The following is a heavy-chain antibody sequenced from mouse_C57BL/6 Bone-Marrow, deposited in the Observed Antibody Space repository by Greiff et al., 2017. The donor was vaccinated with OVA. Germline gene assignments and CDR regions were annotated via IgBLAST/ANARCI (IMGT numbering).Heavy chain of an antibody. D-gene: IGHD1-1*01. CDR3: ARDENYGSSWDYAMDY. CDR2: ISYDGSN. J-gene: IGHJ4*01. CDR1: GYSITSGYY. Sequence: EVQLQESGPGLVKPSQSLSLTCSVTGYSITSGYYWNWIRQFPGNKLEWMGYISYDGSNNSNPSLKNRISITRDTSKNQFFLKLNSVTTEDTATYYCARDENYGSSWDYAMDYWGQGTSVTVSS. V-gene: IGHV3-6*01.